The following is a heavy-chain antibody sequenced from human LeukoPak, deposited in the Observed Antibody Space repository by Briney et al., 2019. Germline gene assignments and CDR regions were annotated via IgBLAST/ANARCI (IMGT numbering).Heavy chain of an antibody. J-gene: IGHJ4*02. CDR1: GYTFTGYY. Sequence: ASVKVSCKTSGYTFTGYYMHWVRQAPGQGLEWMGRINPNSGGTNYAQKFQGRVTMTRDTSISTAYMELSRLRSDDTAVYYCARDPRIAVAGKYFDYWGQGTLVTVSS. V-gene: IGHV1-2*06. CDR3: ARDPRIAVAGKYFDY. D-gene: IGHD6-19*01. CDR2: INPNSGGT.